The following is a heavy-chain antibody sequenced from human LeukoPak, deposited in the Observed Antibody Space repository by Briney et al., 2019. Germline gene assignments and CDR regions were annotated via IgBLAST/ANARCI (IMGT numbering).Heavy chain of an antibody. D-gene: IGHD5-12*01. V-gene: IGHV4-39*01. J-gene: IGHJ4*02. CDR2: IYYSGST. CDR3: ARGVATMLFDY. Sequence: SETLSLTCTVSGGSISSSSYYWVWIRQPPGKGLEWIGSIYYSGSTYYNPSLKSRVTISVDTSKNQFSLKLSSVTAADTAVYYCARGVATMLFDYWGQGTLVTVSS. CDR1: GGSISSSSYY.